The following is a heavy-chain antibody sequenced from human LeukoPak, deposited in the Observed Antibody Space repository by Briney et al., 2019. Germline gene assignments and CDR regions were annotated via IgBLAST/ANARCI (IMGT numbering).Heavy chain of an antibody. CDR3: ARSSYCSSTSCYGRPFDY. Sequence: SETLSLTCTVSGGSISSYYWSWIRQPPGKGLEWIGYIYYSGSTNYNPSLKSRVTISVDKSKDQFSLKLSSVTAADTAVYYCARSSYCSSTSCYGRPFDYWGQGTLVTVSS. CDR2: IYYSGST. V-gene: IGHV4-59*01. CDR1: GGSISSYY. J-gene: IGHJ4*02. D-gene: IGHD2-2*01.